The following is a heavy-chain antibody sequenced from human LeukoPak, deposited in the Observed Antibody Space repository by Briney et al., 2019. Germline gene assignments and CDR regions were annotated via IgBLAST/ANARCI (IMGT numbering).Heavy chain of an antibody. J-gene: IGHJ4*02. Sequence: GRSLRLSCAASGFTFSSYAMSWVRQAPGKGLEWVSAISGSGGSTYYADSVKGRFTISRDNSKNTLYLQMNSLRAEDTAVYYCAKISRGYCSSTSCRGDFDYWGQGTLVTVSS. D-gene: IGHD2-2*01. CDR2: ISGSGGST. CDR1: GFTFSSYA. CDR3: AKISRGYCSSTSCRGDFDY. V-gene: IGHV3-23*01.